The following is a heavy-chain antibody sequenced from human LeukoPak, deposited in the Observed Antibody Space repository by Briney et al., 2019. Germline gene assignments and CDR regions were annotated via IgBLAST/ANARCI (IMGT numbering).Heavy chain of an antibody. Sequence: SETLSLTCTVSGGSISSYYWSWIRQSPGKGLEWIAYIFYSGSTNYNPSLKSRVTISVDTPKNQFSLKLTSVTPADTAVYYCARDRPGDSSLDYWGQGTLVTVSS. V-gene: IGHV4-59*01. D-gene: IGHD6-13*01. CDR2: IFYSGST. CDR1: GGSISSYY. CDR3: ARDRPGDSSLDY. J-gene: IGHJ4*02.